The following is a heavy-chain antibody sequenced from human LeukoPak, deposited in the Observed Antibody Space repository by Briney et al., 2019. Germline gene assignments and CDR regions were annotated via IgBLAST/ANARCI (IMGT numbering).Heavy chain of an antibody. D-gene: IGHD3-10*01. CDR1: GGSISSGGYS. V-gene: IGHV4-30-2*01. CDR3: ARNYYYGSGGLFDY. CDR2: IYHSGST. Sequence: SQTLSLTCAVSGGSISSGGYSWSWIRQPPGKGPEWIGYIYHSGSTYYNPSLKSRVTISVDRSKNQFSLKLSSVTAADTAVYYCARNYYYGSGGLFDYWGQGTLVTVSS. J-gene: IGHJ4*02.